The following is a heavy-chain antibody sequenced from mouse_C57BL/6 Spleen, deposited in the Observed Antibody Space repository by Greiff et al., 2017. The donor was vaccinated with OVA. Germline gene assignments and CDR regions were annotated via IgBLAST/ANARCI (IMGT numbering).Heavy chain of an antibody. CDR1: GFTFSSYA. J-gene: IGHJ2*01. V-gene: IGHV5-4*01. D-gene: IGHD1-1*01. Sequence: EVKLVESGGGLVKPGGSLKLSCAASGFTFSSYAMSWVRQTPEKRLEWVATISDGGSYTYYPDNVKGRFTISRDNAKNNLYLQMSHLKSEDTAMYYCARESSRYYFDYWGQGTTLTVSS. CDR2: ISDGGSYT. CDR3: ARESSRYYFDY.